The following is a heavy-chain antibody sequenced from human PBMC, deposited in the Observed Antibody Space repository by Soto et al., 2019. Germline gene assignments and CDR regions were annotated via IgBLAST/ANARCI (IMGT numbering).Heavy chain of an antibody. D-gene: IGHD5-12*01. CDR2: IYYSGST. Sequence: SETLSLTCSVSGGSINSADYYWSWVRQPPGKGLEWIGYIYYSGSTYFNPSLKSRVTISKDTSRNQFSLRLSSVTAADTAVYYCARAIVVTIGGMDIWGQGTTVTVSS. V-gene: IGHV4-30-4*01. J-gene: IGHJ6*02. CDR1: GGSINSADYY. CDR3: ARAIVVTIGGMDI.